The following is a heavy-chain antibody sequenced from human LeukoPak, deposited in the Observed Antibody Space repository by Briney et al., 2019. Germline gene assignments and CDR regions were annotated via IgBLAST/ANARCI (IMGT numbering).Heavy chain of an antibody. CDR1: GFTFGSFA. CDR3: ARDMVRGVIPYYGMDV. J-gene: IGHJ6*02. CDR2: IAGSGGIT. V-gene: IGHV3-23*01. D-gene: IGHD3-10*01. Sequence: GGSLRLSCTASGFTFGSFAMSWVRQAPGKGLEWVSSIAGSGGITNYADSVKGRFTISRDNAKNSLYLQMNSLRAEDTAVYYCARDMVRGVIPYYGMDVWGQGTTVTVSS.